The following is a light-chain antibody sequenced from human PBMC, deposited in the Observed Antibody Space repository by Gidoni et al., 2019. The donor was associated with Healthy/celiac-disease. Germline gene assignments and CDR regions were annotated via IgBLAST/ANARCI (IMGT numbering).Light chain of an antibody. Sequence: DIPMTQSPSSLSASVGDRVTITCRASQSISSYLNWYQQKPGKAPKLLIYAASSLQSGVPSRFSGSGSGTDFTLTISSLQPEEFATYYCQQSYSTPWTFGQXTKVEIK. J-gene: IGKJ1*01. CDR1: QSISSY. CDR2: AAS. CDR3: QQSYSTPWT. V-gene: IGKV1-39*01.